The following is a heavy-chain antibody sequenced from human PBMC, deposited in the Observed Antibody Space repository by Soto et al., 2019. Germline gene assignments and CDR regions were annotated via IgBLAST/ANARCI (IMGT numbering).Heavy chain of an antibody. CDR3: AREIPGSSSSYYVDY. CDR1: GFTFSSYA. V-gene: IGHV3-30*14. Sequence: GGSLRLSCAASGFTFSSYAMHWVRQAPGKGLEWVAVISYDGSNKYYADSVKGRFTISRDNSKNTLYLQMNSLRAEDTAVYYCAREIPGSSSSYYVDYWGQGTLVTVSS. D-gene: IGHD6-6*01. J-gene: IGHJ4*02. CDR2: ISYDGSNK.